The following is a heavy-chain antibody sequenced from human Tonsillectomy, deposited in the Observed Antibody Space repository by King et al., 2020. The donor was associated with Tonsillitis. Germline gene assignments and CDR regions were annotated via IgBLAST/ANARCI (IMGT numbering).Heavy chain of an antibody. CDR2: IRQDGNSK. V-gene: IGHV3-7*01. CDR1: GFTISNYW. J-gene: IGHJ3*01. CDR3: ARIKLGAPPQDVFYV. Sequence: VQLVESGGGLVQPGGSLRLSCAASGFTISNYWMSWVRQAPGKGLEWVANIRQDGNSKYYVDSVKGRFTISRDNAKNSLYLQTNSLRVEDTAVYFCARIKLGAPPQDVFYVWGLGTLVTVSS. D-gene: IGHD1-26*01.